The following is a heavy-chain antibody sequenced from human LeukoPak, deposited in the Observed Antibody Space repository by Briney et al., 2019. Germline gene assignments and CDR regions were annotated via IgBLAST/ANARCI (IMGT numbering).Heavy chain of an antibody. V-gene: IGHV3-30*02. CDR3: AKLTHSSGWYDYFDY. D-gene: IGHD6-19*01. CDR2: IWYDGSNK. CDR1: GFTFSSYG. Sequence: GGSLRLSCAASGFTFSSYGMHWVRQAPGKGLEWVAVIWYDGSNKYYADSVKGRFTISRDNSKNTLYLQMNGLRAEDTAVYYCAKLTHSSGWYDYFDYWGQGTLVTVSS. J-gene: IGHJ4*02.